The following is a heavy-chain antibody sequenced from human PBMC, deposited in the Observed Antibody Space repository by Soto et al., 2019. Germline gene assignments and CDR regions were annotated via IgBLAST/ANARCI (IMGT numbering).Heavy chain of an antibody. V-gene: IGHV3-33*01. CDR1: GFSFSTYG. J-gene: IGHJ4*02. CDR3: ARELGGTAMTGGFFDY. D-gene: IGHD7-27*01. Sequence: VQLVESGGGVVQPGRSLRLSCVASGFSFSTYGMHWVRQAPGKGLEWVAGIWYDGSKKDYADSVKGRFTISRDNSKNTLYLQMNSLRVEDTAMYYCARELGGTAMTGGFFDYWGQGTLVTVSS. CDR2: IWYDGSKK.